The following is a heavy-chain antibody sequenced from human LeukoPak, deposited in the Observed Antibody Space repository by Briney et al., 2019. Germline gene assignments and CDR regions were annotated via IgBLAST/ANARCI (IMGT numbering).Heavy chain of an antibody. J-gene: IGHJ5*02. D-gene: IGHD3-16*02. CDR3: ARDENGYVWGSFRA. Sequence: SETLSLTCTVSGYSISSGYYWGWIRQPPGKGLEWIGSIYHSGSTYYNPSLESRVTMSLDTSKNQFSLKLSSVTAADTAVYYCARDENGYVWGSFRAWGQGTLVTVSS. V-gene: IGHV4-38-2*02. CDR2: IYHSGST. CDR1: GYSISSGYY.